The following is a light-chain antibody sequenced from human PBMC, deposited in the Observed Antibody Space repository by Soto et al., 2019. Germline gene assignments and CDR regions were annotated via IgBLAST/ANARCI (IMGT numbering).Light chain of an antibody. J-gene: IGLJ1*01. Sequence: QSALTQPASVSGSPGQSITISCTGTTSDVGGYNYVSWYQQHPGKVPKLLIHEVSNRPSGASNRFSGSKSGNTASLTISGLQAEDEADYYCLSKTSSISYVFGTGTKLTVL. CDR2: EVS. CDR1: TSDVGGYNY. V-gene: IGLV2-14*01. CDR3: LSKTSSISYV.